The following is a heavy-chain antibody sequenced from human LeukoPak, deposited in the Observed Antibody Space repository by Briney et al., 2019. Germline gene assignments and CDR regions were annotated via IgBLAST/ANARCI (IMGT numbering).Heavy chain of an antibody. CDR1: GGSISSSSYY. D-gene: IGHD2-2*01. V-gene: IGHV4-39*01. CDR3: ARGPEGSTTF. J-gene: IGHJ4*02. Sequence: SETLSLTCTVSGGSISSSSYYWGWIRQPPGKGLEWIGSIYYSGSTYYNPSLKSRVTISVDASKNQFSLKLSSVTAADTAVYYCARGPEGSTTFWGQGTLVTVSS. CDR2: IYYSGST.